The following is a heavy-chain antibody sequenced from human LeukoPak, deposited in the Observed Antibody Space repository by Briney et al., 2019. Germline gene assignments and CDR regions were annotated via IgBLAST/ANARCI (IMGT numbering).Heavy chain of an antibody. J-gene: IGHJ6*02. CDR3: TRGYDFVSGYLGMDV. V-gene: IGHV3-49*04. CDR1: GFTFGDYA. D-gene: IGHD3-3*01. Sequence: QSGGSLRLSCTASGFTFGDYAMIWVRQAPGKGLELVGFIRSKAYGGTTEYAASVKGRFTISRDDSKSIAYLEMNSLKSEDTAVYHCTRGYDFVSGYLGMDVWGQGTTVTASS. CDR2: IRSKAYGGTT.